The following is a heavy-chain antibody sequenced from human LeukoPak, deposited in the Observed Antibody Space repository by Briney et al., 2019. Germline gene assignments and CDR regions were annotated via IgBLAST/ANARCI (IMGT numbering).Heavy chain of an antibody. CDR2: ISGSGGST. CDR3: AKGSTRGYYYYYGMDV. D-gene: IGHD2-2*01. CDR1: GFTFSSYA. J-gene: IGHJ6*04. V-gene: IGHV3-23*01. Sequence: GGPLRLSCAASGFTFSSYAMSWVRQAPGKGLEWVSAISGSGGSTYYADSVRGRFTISRDNSKNTLYLQMNSLRAEDTAVYYCAKGSTRGYYYYYGMDVWGKGTTVTVSS.